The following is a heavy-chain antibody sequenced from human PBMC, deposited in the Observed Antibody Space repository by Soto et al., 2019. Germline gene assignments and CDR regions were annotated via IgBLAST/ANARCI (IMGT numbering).Heavy chain of an antibody. Sequence: SETLSLTCAVYGGSFSGYYWSWIRQPPGKGLEWIGEINHSGSTNYNPSLKSRVTISVDTSKNQFSLKLSSVTAADRAVYYWARKYSSGWYHFDYWGQGTLVTVSS. V-gene: IGHV4-34*01. D-gene: IGHD6-19*01. J-gene: IGHJ4*02. CDR2: INHSGST. CDR3: ARKYSSGWYHFDY. CDR1: GGSFSGYY.